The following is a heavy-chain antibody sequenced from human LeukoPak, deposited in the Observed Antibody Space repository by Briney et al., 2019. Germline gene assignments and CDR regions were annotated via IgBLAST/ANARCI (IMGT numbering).Heavy chain of an antibody. CDR2: VSDSGTNT. CDR3: VKTNSGSVGYFFDY. Sequence: GGSLRLSCAASGFSFSNYAMSWVRQAPGKGLEWVSSVSDSGTNTYYPDSMKGRFSISRDNSKNTLFLLLNSLRAEDTAIYYCVKTNSGSVGYFFDYWGQGTLVTVSS. D-gene: IGHD1-26*01. CDR1: GFSFSNYA. J-gene: IGHJ4*02. V-gene: IGHV3-23*01.